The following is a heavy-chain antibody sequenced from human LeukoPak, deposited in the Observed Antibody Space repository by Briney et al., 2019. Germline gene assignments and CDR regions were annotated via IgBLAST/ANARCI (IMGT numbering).Heavy chain of an antibody. J-gene: IGHJ6*01. D-gene: IGHD1-26*01. CDR1: GLTFRNYG. CDR2: GWYDGSNE. CDR3: AKMKGHPLPKYYMDV. Sequence: GGSLRLSCAASGLTFRNYGIHWVRQGPGQGLEWVAVGWYDGSNEGYADSLKGRFTIYRNNSKNTLYLETNSLRAEDTAIYYCAKMKGHPLPKYYMDVWGQGTTVTVSS. V-gene: IGHV3-33*06.